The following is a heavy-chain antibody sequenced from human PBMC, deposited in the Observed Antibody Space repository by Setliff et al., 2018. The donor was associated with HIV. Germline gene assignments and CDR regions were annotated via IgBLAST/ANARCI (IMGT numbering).Heavy chain of an antibody. CDR1: GESFNNYH. V-gene: IGHV4-34*01. D-gene: IGHD2-2*01. CDR2: ISHSGNT. J-gene: IGHJ2*01. Sequence: SETLSLTCAVFGESFNNYHWNWFRQPPGGGLEWIGEISHSGNTGYNSSLKSRVTISVDTSKKQFSLEMRSLTAADTAIYYCARDQRLPGVQPPYWYFDLWGRGTLVTVSS. CDR3: ARDQRLPGVQPPYWYFDL.